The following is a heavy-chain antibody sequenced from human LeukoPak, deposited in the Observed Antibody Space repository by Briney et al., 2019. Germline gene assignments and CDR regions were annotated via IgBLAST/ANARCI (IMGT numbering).Heavy chain of an antibody. CDR1: GGTFSSYA. J-gene: IGHJ6*03. Sequence: PGASVKVSCKASGGTFSSYAISWVRQAPRQGLEWMGGNIPIFGTANYAQKFQGRVTITADESTSTAYMELSSLRSEDTAGYYCARASFHQYYYYYYMDVWGKGTTVTVSS. CDR2: NIPIFGTA. V-gene: IGHV1-69*13. CDR3: ARASFHQYYYYYYMDV. D-gene: IGHD2-2*01.